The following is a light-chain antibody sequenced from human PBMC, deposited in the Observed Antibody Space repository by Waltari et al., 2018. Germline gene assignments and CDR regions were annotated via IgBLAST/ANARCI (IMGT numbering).Light chain of an antibody. J-gene: IGLJ2*01. CDR2: DGS. CDR1: SSDVGSYNY. Sequence: QSALTQPASVSGSPGQSITISCTGTSSDVGSYNYVSWYQQLPGKAPKTIIYDGSKRPSGVSNRFSGSKSGNTASLTISWLQAEDEADYYCSSYTSSVLFGGGTKLTVL. V-gene: IGLV2-14*03. CDR3: SSYTSSVL.